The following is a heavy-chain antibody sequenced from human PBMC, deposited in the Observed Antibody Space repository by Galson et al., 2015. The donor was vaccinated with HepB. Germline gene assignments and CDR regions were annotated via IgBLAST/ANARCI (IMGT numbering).Heavy chain of an antibody. CDR1: GYTSNNFG. Sequence: SAQFSCKAAGYTSNNFGFSCVRQAPRHGLESMGWIGAYYGSTKNAEKLQRRVPMTTDTTTSTAHMELRSLASDDTALYYCGRDDMMPDVRGVQYDYWGQGTLVTVSS. CDR2: IGAYYGST. J-gene: IGHJ4*02. CDR3: GRDDMMPDVRGVQYDY. V-gene: IGHV1-18*01. D-gene: IGHD3-10*01.